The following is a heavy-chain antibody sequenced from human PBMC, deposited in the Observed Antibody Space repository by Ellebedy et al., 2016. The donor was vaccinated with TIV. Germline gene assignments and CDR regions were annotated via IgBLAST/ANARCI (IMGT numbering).Heavy chain of an antibody. CDR2: IYSGGTA. D-gene: IGHD3-22*01. Sequence: PGGSLRLSCAASGFTVSTNYMSWVRQAPGKGLEWVSVIYSGGTAYYADSVKGRFTVSRDNSKNTFSLQMNSLRAEDTAVYYCTRGGHFYDRPYFDSWGQGTLVSVSS. J-gene: IGHJ4*02. V-gene: IGHV3-66*01. CDR1: GFTVSTNY. CDR3: TRGGHFYDRPYFDS.